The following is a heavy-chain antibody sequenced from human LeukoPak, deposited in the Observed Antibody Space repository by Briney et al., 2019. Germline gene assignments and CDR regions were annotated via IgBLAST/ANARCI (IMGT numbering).Heavy chain of an antibody. V-gene: IGHV1-24*01. D-gene: IGHD2-2*01. J-gene: IGHJ3*02. Sequence: ASVKVSCKVSGYTLTELSMHWVRQAPGKGLEWMGGFDPEDGETIYAQKFQGRVTMTEDTSTDTAYMELSSLRSEDTAVYYCATTGSTAAAFSTFDIWGQGTMVTVSS. CDR3: ATTGSTAAAFSTFDI. CDR1: GYTLTELS. CDR2: FDPEDGET.